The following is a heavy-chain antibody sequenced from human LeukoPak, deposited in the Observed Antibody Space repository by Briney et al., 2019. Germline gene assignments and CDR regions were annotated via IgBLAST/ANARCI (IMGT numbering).Heavy chain of an antibody. CDR3: AREPPWGDRTPFVGY. CDR2: ISSSSSYI. Sequence: GGSLRLSCAASGFTVGSNYMSWVRQAPGKGLEWVSSISSSSSYIYYADSVKGRFTISRDNAKNSLYLQMNSLRAEDTAVYYCAREPPWGDRTPFVGYWGQGTLVTVSS. J-gene: IGHJ4*02. V-gene: IGHV3-21*01. CDR1: GFTVGSNY. D-gene: IGHD2-21*02.